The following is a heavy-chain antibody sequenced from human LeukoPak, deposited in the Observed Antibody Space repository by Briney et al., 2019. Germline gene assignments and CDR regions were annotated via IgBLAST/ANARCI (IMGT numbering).Heavy chain of an antibody. CDR1: GFIFGTYW. CDR2: INTDGRII. Sequence: PGGSLRLSCAASGFIFGTYWMHWVRRAPGKGLVWVSRINTDGRIISYVDSVKGRFTISRDNAKNTVYLQINSLRVEDTALYYCVAGIGDYWGQGSLVTVSS. D-gene: IGHD1-14*01. J-gene: IGHJ4*02. V-gene: IGHV3-74*03. CDR3: VAGIGDY.